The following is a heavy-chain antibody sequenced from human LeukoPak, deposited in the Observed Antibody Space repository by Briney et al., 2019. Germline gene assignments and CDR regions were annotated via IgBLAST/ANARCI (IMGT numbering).Heavy chain of an antibody. D-gene: IGHD1-1*01. V-gene: IGHV3-30*04. CDR3: AKGRVTMVPTGTLDY. Sequence: GRSLRLSCAASGFTFRNYAMHWVRQAPGKGLEWMTLISHDGSNKYYADSVKGRFTISRDNSENTVYLQMNSLRAEDTAVYYCAKGRVTMVPTGTLDYWGQGTLVTVSS. J-gene: IGHJ4*02. CDR1: GFTFRNYA. CDR2: ISHDGSNK.